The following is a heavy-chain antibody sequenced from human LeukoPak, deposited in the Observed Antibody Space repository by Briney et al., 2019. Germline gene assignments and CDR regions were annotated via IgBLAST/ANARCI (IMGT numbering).Heavy chain of an antibody. CDR3: ASCYYYDSSGYYTRTNFDY. V-gene: IGHV1-69*13. CDR1: GGTFSSYA. CDR2: IIPIFGTA. D-gene: IGHD3-22*01. J-gene: IGHJ4*02. Sequence: EASVKVSCKASGGTFSSYAISWVRQAPGQGLEWMGGIIPIFGTANYAQKFQGRVTITADESTSTAYMELSSLRSEDTAVYYCASCYYYDSSGYYTRTNFDYWGQGTLVTVSS.